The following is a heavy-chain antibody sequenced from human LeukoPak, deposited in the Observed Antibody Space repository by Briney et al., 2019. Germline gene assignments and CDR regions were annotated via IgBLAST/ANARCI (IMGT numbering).Heavy chain of an antibody. Sequence: PSETLSLTCTVSGGYIGSYYWSWIRQPAGKGLEWIGRIYTSENTDYNPSLKGRVTMSVYMSTSQFSLRLTSVTAADTAVYYCAREGDYGDYSKSFYYMDVWGKGTTVTVSS. D-gene: IGHD4-17*01. CDR2: IYTSENT. V-gene: IGHV4-4*07. J-gene: IGHJ6*03. CDR1: GGYIGSYY. CDR3: AREGDYGDYSKSFYYMDV.